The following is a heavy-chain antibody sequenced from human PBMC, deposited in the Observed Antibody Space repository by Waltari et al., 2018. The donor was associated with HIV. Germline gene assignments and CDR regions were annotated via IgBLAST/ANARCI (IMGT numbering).Heavy chain of an antibody. CDR1: GYTFTSYD. Sequence: QVQLVQSGAEVKKPGAPVKVSCKASGYTFTSYDTNWVRQATGQGLEWLGWMNPNSGNTGYAERFQGRVTMTRNTAISTAYMELSSLRSEDTAVYFCARGPQDYPKYYFDYWGQGTLVTVSS. J-gene: IGHJ4*02. D-gene: IGHD4-17*01. CDR3: ARGPQDYPKYYFDY. CDR2: MNPNSGNT. V-gene: IGHV1-8*02.